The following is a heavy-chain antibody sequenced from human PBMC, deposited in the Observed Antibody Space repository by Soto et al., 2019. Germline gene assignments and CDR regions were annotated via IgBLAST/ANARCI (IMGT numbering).Heavy chain of an antibody. J-gene: IGHJ4*02. CDR3: ARPHSAMANFAN. Sequence: QVQLVQSGAEVKKPGASVKVSCKASGYTFTSYDINWVRQATGQGLEWMGWMNPNRGNTGYAQKFQGRVPMTWDTSISTAYMELSSLRSEDTAVYYCARPHSAMANFANWGQGTRVTVS. V-gene: IGHV1-8*01. CDR1: GYTFTSYD. D-gene: IGHD3-3*02. CDR2: MNPNRGNT.